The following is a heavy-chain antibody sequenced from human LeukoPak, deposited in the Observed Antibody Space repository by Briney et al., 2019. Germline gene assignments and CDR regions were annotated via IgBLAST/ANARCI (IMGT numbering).Heavy chain of an antibody. D-gene: IGHD5-18*01. J-gene: IGHJ1*01. CDR1: GFTFSSYS. CDR2: ISSSSSYI. Sequence: PGGSLRLSCAASGFTFSSYSMNWVRQPPGKGLEWVSSISSSSSYIYYAASVKGRFTISRDNAKNSLYLQMNSLRAEDTAVYYCAGGSGYSYGYFQHWGRGTLVTVSS. CDR3: AGGSGYSYGYFQH. V-gene: IGHV3-21*01.